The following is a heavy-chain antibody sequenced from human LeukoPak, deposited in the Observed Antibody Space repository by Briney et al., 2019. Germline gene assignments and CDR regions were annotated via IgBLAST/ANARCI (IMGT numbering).Heavy chain of an antibody. V-gene: IGHV3-48*04. Sequence: GGSLRLSCAASGFTFSSYSMNWVRQAPGKGLEWVSYISSSSSTIYYADSVKGRFTISRDNAKNSLYLQMNSLRAEDTAVYYCARDRCSGCSCYSSVVAFDIWGQGTMVTVSS. CDR1: GFTFSSYS. CDR3: ARDRCSGCSCYSSVVAFDI. CDR2: ISSSSSTI. D-gene: IGHD2-15*01. J-gene: IGHJ3*02.